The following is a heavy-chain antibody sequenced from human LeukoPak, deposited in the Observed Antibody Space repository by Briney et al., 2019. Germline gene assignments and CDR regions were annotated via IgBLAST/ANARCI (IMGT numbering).Heavy chain of an antibody. CDR2: IYYSGST. CDR3: AREEGYYDILTGRGYGMDV. D-gene: IGHD3-9*01. Sequence: SETLSLTCTVSGGSISSGDYYWSWIRQPPGKGLEWIGYIYYSGSTYYNPSLKSRVTISVDTSKNQFSLKLSSVTAADTAVYYCAREEGYYDILTGRGYGMDVWGQGTTVTVSS. V-gene: IGHV4-30-4*01. J-gene: IGHJ6*02. CDR1: GGSISSGDYY.